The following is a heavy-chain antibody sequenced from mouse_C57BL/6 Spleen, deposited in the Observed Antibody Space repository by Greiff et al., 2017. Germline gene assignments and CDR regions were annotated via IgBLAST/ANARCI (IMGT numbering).Heavy chain of an antibody. V-gene: IGHV1-81*01. CDR3: ASSNDGDGSY. CDR1: GYTFTSYG. J-gene: IGHJ3*01. CDR2: IYPRSGNT. D-gene: IGHD2-13*01. Sequence: QVQLQQSGAELARPGASVKLSCKASGYTFTSYGISWVKQRTGQGLEWIGEIYPRSGNTYYTEKFKGKATLTEDKSSSTAYMELRSLTSEDSAFYFCASSNDGDGSYWGQGALVSVSA.